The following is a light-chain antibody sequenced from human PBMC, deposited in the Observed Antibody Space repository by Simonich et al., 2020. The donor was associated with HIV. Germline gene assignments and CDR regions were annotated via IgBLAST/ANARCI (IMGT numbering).Light chain of an antibody. CDR2: AAF. CDR1: QSISSY. CDR3: QQYNSSPFT. V-gene: IGKV1-16*01. Sequence: DIQMTQSPSSLSASVGDRVTITCRASQSISSYLNWFQHKPGKAPKLLIYAAFRLQSGVPSRFSGSGSGTKFTLTISSLQPDDFATYYCQQYNSSPFTFGPGTKVDIK. J-gene: IGKJ3*01.